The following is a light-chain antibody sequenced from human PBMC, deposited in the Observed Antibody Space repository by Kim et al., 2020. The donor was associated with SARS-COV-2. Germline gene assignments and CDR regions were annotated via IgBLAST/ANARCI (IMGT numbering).Light chain of an antibody. CDR3: QVWDSSSDRVV. V-gene: IGLV3-21*04. J-gene: IGLJ2*01. CDR2: YNS. Sequence: SYELTQPPSVSVAPGQTARITCGGNNIGSKSVHWYQQKPGQAPMLVLYYNSARPSGIPERFSGSNSGNTATLTIGRVDAGDEADFYCQVWDSSSDRVVFGGGTQLTVL. CDR1: NIGSKS.